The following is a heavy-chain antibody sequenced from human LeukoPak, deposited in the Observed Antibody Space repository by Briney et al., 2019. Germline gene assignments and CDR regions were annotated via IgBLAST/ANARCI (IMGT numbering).Heavy chain of an antibody. D-gene: IGHD6-13*01. CDR2: INYIGTT. CDR1: GGSISSNNYF. J-gene: IGHJ4*02. CDR3: AKTSAGWD. V-gene: IGHV4-39*01. Sequence: PSETLSLTCTVSGGSISSNNYFWGWIRQPPGKGLEWIGSINYIGTTYYNPSLKSRVTVSVDMSKNQFSLNLSSVTAPDTAVYYCAKTSAGWDWGQGTLFTVSS.